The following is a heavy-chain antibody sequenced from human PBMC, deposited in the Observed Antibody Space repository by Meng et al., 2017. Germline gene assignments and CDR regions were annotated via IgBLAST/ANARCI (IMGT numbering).Heavy chain of an antibody. CDR3: ARGYYYVSSGYLLFDY. J-gene: IGHJ4*02. V-gene: IGHV1-69*05. D-gene: IGHD3-22*01. CDR2: IIPIFGTA. CDR1: GGTFSSYA. Sequence: SVNVSCKASGGTFSSYAISWVRQAPGQGLEWMGGIIPIFGTANYAQKFQGRVTITTDESTSTAYMELSSLRSEDKAVYYCARGYYYVSSGYLLFDYWDQGTLVVVSS.